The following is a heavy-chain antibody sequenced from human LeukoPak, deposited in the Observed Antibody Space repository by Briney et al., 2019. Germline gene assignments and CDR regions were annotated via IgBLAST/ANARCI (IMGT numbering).Heavy chain of an antibody. CDR2: ISGSSSTI. J-gene: IGHJ4*02. CDR3: ARVGTSSFDY. V-gene: IGHV3-48*04. D-gene: IGHD2-2*01. CDR1: GFTFSSYS. Sequence: QPGGSLRLSCAASGFTFSSYSMNWVRQAPGKGLEWVSYISGSSSTIYYADSVKGRFTISRDYAKNSLYLQMSSLRAEDTAVYYCARVGTSSFDYWGQGTLVTVSS.